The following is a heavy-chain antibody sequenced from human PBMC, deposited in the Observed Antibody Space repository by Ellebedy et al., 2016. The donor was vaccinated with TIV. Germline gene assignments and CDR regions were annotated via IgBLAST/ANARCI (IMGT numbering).Heavy chain of an antibody. J-gene: IGHJ4*02. Sequence: GESLKISFAASRFTFTDYSMTWVRQAPGKGLEWISSISSRNRDIYYGDSVRGRFDISRDNAKTSLFLQMGSLRAEDTAMYYCVTSFGDYEAYWGPGTLVTVSS. V-gene: IGHV3-21*01. CDR2: ISSRNRDI. D-gene: IGHD4-17*01. CDR3: VTSFGDYEAY. CDR1: RFTFTDYS.